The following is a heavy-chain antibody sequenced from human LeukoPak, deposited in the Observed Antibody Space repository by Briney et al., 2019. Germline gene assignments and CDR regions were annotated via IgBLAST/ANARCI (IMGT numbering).Heavy chain of an antibody. CDR2: MYYSGTT. D-gene: IGHD3-22*01. CDR1: GGSISSSNYC. Sequence: SETPSLTCTVSGGSISSSNYCWGWIRQSPGQGLEWIGSMYYSGTTYYNPSLKSRVTISVDTSKNQFSLNLSSMTAADTAVYYCARTPHYYDSSGYYYWGQGTLVTVSS. CDR3: ARTPHYYDSSGYYY. V-gene: IGHV4-39*01. J-gene: IGHJ4*02.